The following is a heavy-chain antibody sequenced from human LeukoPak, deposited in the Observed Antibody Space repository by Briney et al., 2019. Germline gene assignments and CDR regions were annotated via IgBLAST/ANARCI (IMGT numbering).Heavy chain of an antibody. Sequence: GRSLRLSCTASGFPYGDYAMSWVRQAPGKGREWVGFIRIKVYGGTTEYAASVKGRFTISRDDTKSIAYLQMSRLRSEDTAVYYCVIYSGVADYGGEGTLVTVSS. CDR2: IRIKVYGGTT. D-gene: IGHD5-12*01. V-gene: IGHV3-49*04. CDR1: GFPYGDYA. J-gene: IGHJ4*02. CDR3: VIYSGVADY.